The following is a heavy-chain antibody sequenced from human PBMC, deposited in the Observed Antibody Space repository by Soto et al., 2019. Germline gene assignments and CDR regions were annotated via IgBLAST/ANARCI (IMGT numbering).Heavy chain of an antibody. CDR3: ARRDATGWYYFDS. V-gene: IGHV4-39*01. J-gene: IGHJ4*02. D-gene: IGHD6-19*01. CDR2: IYYSGST. Sequence: PSETLSLTCTVSGGSISSSSYYLGWIRQPPGKGLEWIGSIYYSGSTYYNPSLKSRVTISVDTSKNQFSLKLSSVTAADTAVYYCARRDATGWYYFDSWGQGTLVTVSS. CDR1: GGSISSSSYY.